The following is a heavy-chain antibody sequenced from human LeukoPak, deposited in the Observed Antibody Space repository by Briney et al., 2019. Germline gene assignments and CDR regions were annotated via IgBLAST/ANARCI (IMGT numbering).Heavy chain of an antibody. CDR2: ISSNGGST. CDR1: GFTFSSYA. J-gene: IGHJ6*03. CDR3: ARDVEGRGHYYYYYMDV. D-gene: IGHD1-1*01. V-gene: IGHV3-64*01. Sequence: GGSLRLSCAASGFTFSSYAMHWVRQAPGKGLEYVSAISSNGGSTYYANSVKGRFTISRDNSKNTLYLQMGSLRAEDMAVYYCARDVEGRGHYYYYYMDVWGKGTTVTVSS.